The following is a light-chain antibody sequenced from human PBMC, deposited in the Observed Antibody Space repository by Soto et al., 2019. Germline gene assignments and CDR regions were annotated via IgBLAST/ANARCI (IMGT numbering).Light chain of an antibody. J-gene: IGKJ5*01. V-gene: IGKV3-11*01. Sequence: EIVLTQSPATLSLSTGERATLSCRASPSVTNFLAWYQQKPGQAPRLLIYGAFSRATGIPARFSGSGSGTDFTLTISSLEPEDSAVYYCQQRNVWPPVTFGQGTRLEIK. CDR3: QQRNVWPPVT. CDR1: PSVTNF. CDR2: GAF.